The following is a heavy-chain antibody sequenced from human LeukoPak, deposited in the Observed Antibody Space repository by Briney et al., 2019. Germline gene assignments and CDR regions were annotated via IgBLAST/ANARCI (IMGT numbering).Heavy chain of an antibody. D-gene: IGHD2-2*01. J-gene: IGHJ4*02. Sequence: GASVKVSCKASGYTFTSYDINWVRQATGQGLEWMGWINPNSGGTNYAQKFQGWVTMTRDTSISTAYMELSRLRSDDTAVYYCARDPTSVVVPPEPENYFDYWGQGTLVTVSS. V-gene: IGHV1-2*04. CDR3: ARDPTSVVVPPEPENYFDY. CDR1: GYTFTSYD. CDR2: INPNSGGT.